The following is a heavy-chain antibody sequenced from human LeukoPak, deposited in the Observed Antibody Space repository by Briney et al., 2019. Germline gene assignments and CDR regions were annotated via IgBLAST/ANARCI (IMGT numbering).Heavy chain of an antibody. J-gene: IGHJ4*02. CDR2: INHSGST. CDR1: GGSFSGYY. CDR3: ARPLEAGDNY. V-gene: IGHV4-34*01. D-gene: IGHD6-13*01. Sequence: SETLSLTCAVYGGSFSGYYWSWIRQPPGKGLEWIGEINHSGSTNYNPSLKSRVTISVDTSKNQFSLKLSSVTAADTAVYYCARPLEAGDNYWGQGTLVTVSS.